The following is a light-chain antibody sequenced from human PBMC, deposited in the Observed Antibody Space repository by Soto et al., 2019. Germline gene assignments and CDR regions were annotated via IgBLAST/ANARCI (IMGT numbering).Light chain of an antibody. CDR1: SSDVGGYNY. CDR2: DVS. CDR3: SSYTSSSTPVV. Sequence: QSVLTQPASVSGSPGQSITIPCTGTSSDVGGYNYVSWYQQHPGKAPKLMIYDVSNRPSGVSNRFSGSKSGNTASLTISGLQAEDEADYYCSSYTSSSTPVVFGGGTKLTDL. J-gene: IGLJ2*01. V-gene: IGLV2-14*01.